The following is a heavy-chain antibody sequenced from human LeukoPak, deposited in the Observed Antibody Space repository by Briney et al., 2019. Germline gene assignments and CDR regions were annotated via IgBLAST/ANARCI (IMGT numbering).Heavy chain of an antibody. Sequence: PSETLSLTCTVTGGSISSSSYYWGWIRQPPGKGLEWIGSIYYSGTTYYNPSLESRVTISEDTSKNQFSLMLRSVTAADTAVHFCARQASDYFYYYMDVWGKGTTVTVSS. V-gene: IGHV4-39*01. CDR1: GGSISSSSYY. CDR3: ARQASDYFYYYMDV. J-gene: IGHJ6*03. CDR2: IYYSGTT.